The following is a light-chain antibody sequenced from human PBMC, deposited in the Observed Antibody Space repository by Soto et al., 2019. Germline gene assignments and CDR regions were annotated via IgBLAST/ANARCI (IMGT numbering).Light chain of an antibody. CDR1: SGSIANNY. J-gene: IGLJ2*01. Sequence: NFMLTQPHSVSESPGKTLSISCTRSSGSIANNYVHWYQQRPGSAPTTVIYENNQRLSGIPDRFSGSTDGSSNSASLTISGLQTEDEADYYGQSYDSDFVVFGGGTKVTVL. V-gene: IGLV6-57*04. CDR2: ENN. CDR3: QSYDSDFVV.